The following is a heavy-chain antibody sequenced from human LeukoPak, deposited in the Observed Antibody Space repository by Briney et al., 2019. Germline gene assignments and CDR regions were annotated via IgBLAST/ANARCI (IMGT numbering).Heavy chain of an antibody. CDR1: GFTFSSYA. CDR3: AKNSRGYFLDY. J-gene: IGHJ4*02. Sequence: PGGSLRLSCAASGFTFSSYAMSWVRQAPGKGLEWVSGISGSGDTTYFADSVKGRFTISRDNSKNTLYLQMDGLRVEDTAIYYCAKNSRGYFLDYWGQGTQVTVSS. V-gene: IGHV3-23*01. CDR2: ISGSGDTT. D-gene: IGHD3-22*01.